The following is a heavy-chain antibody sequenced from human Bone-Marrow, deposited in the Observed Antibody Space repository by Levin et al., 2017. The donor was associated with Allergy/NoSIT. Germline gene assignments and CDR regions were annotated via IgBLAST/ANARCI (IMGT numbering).Heavy chain of an antibody. D-gene: IGHD3-22*01. CDR2: FYYGGST. CDR3: GRLMIVGGIDY. Sequence: SETLSLTCTVSGGSITSSYYWGWIRQPPGKGLEWIGSFYYGGSTYYNPSLKSRVTISVDTSKNQFSLNLRSVTAAETAVYYCGRLMIVGGIDYWGQGTLVSVSS. J-gene: IGHJ4*02. CDR1: GGSITSSYY. V-gene: IGHV4-39*01.